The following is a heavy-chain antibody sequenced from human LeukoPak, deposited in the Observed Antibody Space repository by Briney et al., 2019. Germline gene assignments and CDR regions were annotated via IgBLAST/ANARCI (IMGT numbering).Heavy chain of an antibody. Sequence: SETLSLTCTVSGGSISSYYWSWIRQPAGKGLEWIGRIYTSGSTNYNPSLKSRVTISVDTSKNQFSLKLSSVTAADTAVYYCASRSPRGFGELHFDYWGQGTLVTVSS. V-gene: IGHV4-4*07. CDR1: GGSISSYY. D-gene: IGHD3-10*01. CDR3: ASRSPRGFGELHFDY. CDR2: IYTSGST. J-gene: IGHJ4*02.